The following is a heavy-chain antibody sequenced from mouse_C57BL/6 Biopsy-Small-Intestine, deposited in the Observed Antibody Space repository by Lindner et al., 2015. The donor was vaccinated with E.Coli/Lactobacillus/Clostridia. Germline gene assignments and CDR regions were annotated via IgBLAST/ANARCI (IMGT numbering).Heavy chain of an antibody. D-gene: IGHD1-1*01. V-gene: IGHV1-39*01. CDR1: GYSFTDYN. CDR3: ARWGNFGSSLDY. CDR2: INPNYGIT. Sequence: EVQLQESGPELVKPGASVKISCKASGYSFTDYNMNWVRQSDGKSLEWIGVINPNYGITTYNQEFKGKATLTVDQSSSTAYMQLNSPTSEDSAVYYCARWGNFGSSLDYWGPGTTLTVSS. J-gene: IGHJ2*01.